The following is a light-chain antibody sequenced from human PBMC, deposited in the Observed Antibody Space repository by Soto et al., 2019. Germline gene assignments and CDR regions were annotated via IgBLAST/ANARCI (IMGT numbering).Light chain of an antibody. Sequence: EIVLTQFPGTLSLSPGERATLSCRPSQSLSSSYLVWYQQKPGQAPRLLIYAASRRATGFPDRFSGSGSATEYTLTISRLEPEDSAVYYCQQQGTFGQGTKLEIK. V-gene: IGKV3-20*01. CDR3: QQQGT. CDR1: QSLSSSY. J-gene: IGKJ2*01. CDR2: AAS.